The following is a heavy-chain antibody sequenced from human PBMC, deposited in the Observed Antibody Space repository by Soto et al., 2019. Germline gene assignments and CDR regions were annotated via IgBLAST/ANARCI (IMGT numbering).Heavy chain of an antibody. CDR1: GFTFSIYS. D-gene: IGHD6-6*01. Sequence: RGALIVSCASSGFTFSIYSMSWVRQAPGKGLEWVSSISSSSSYIYYADSVKGRFTISRDNAKNSLYLQMNSLRAEDTAVYYCAREPRGAARKGPFDPWGQGTLVTVSS. V-gene: IGHV3-21*01. J-gene: IGHJ5*02. CDR3: AREPRGAARKGPFDP. CDR2: ISSSSSYI.